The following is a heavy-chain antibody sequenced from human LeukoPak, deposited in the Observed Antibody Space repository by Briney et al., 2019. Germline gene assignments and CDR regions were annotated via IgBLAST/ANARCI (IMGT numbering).Heavy chain of an antibody. V-gene: IGHV4-31*11. D-gene: IGHD1-26*01. CDR1: GASISSGGYY. CDR2: IYYSGST. Sequence: PSQTLSLTCAVSGASISSGGYYWSWIRQHPGKGLEWIGYIYYSGSTYYNPSLTSRVTISADTSKNQLSLNLTSVTAADTAVYYCARTLGTSARGLYFDSWGQGTLVTVSS. J-gene: IGHJ4*02. CDR3: ARTLGTSARGLYFDS.